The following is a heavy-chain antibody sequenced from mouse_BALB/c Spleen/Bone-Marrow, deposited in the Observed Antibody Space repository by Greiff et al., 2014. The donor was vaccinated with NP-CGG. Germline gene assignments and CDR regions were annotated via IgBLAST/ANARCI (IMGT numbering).Heavy chain of an antibody. CDR3: ARDGNWYFDV. Sequence: EVMLVESGGGLVKPGGSLKLSCAASGFTFSSYAMSWVRQSPEKRLEWVAEISSGGSYTYYPDTVTGRFTISRDNAENTLYLEMSSLRSEDTAMYYCARDGNWYFDVWGAGTTVTVSS. CDR1: GFTFSSYA. CDR2: ISSGGSYT. D-gene: IGHD1-1*02. J-gene: IGHJ1*01. V-gene: IGHV5-9-4*01.